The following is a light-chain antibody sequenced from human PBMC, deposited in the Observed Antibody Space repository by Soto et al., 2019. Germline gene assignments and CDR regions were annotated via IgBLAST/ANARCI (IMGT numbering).Light chain of an antibody. V-gene: IGKV1-33*01. CDR2: DAS. Sequence: DIQMTQSPSSLSASVGDRVTITCQASQDISNYLNWYQQKPGKAPKLLIYDASNLETGVPSRFSGSGSATDFPLTISRLQLEDIATYYCQQYDNLPLTFGGGTKVDIK. J-gene: IGKJ4*01. CDR1: QDISNY. CDR3: QQYDNLPLT.